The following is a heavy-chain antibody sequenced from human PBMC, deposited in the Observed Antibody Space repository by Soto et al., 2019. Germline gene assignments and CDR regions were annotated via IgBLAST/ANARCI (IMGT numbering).Heavy chain of an antibody. Sequence: ASVKVSCKAIGYSFTSHYMHWVRQAPGQGLEWMGTIYPGGVNIGYAQKFKGRVTMTKDTSTSTVYMELNSLTSEDTAVYYCATVGLTMIVVVMTFDYWG. CDR2: IYPGGVNI. CDR3: ATVGLTMIVVVMTFDY. J-gene: IGHJ4*01. V-gene: IGHV1-46*01. CDR1: GYSFTSHY. D-gene: IGHD3-22*01.